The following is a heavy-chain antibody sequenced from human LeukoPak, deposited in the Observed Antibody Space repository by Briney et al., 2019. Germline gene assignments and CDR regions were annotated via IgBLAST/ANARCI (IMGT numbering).Heavy chain of an antibody. CDR1: GFTLSSYW. CDR2: IKQDGSEK. J-gene: IGHJ4*02. V-gene: IGHV3-7*01. CDR3: ARKRGLDY. D-gene: IGHD3-10*01. Sequence: GGSLRLSCEASGFTLSSYWMSWVRQAPGKGLEWVANIKQDGSEKYYVDSVKGRFTISRDNAKNSLYLQMNSLRAEDTAVYYCARKRGLDYWGQGTLVTVSS.